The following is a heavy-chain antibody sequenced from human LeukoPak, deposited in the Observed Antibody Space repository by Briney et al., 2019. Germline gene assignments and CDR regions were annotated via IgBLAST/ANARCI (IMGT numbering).Heavy chain of an antibody. J-gene: IGHJ6*03. CDR2: INHSGST. D-gene: IGHD3-10*01. CDR3: ARGRPTVYGSVSYYMDV. CDR1: GGSFSGYY. Sequence: SETLSLTCAVYGGSFSGYYWSWIRQPPGKGLEWIREINHSGSTNYNPSLKSRVTISVDTSKNQFSLKLSSVTAADTAVYYCARGRPTVYGSVSYYMDVWGKGTTVTVSS. V-gene: IGHV4-34*01.